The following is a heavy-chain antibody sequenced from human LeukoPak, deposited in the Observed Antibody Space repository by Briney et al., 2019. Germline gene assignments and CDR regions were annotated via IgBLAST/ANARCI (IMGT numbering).Heavy chain of an antibody. D-gene: IGHD1-26*01. CDR3: ARGRGSYHPKLLFDI. V-gene: IGHV4-34*01. CDR1: GGSFSGYY. Sequence: KPSETLSLTCAVYGGSFSGYYWSWIRQPPGKGLEWIGEINHSGSTNYNPSLKSRVTISVDTSKNQFSLKLSSVTAADTAVYYCARGRGSYHPKLLFDIWGQGTMVTVSS. J-gene: IGHJ3*02. CDR2: INHSGST.